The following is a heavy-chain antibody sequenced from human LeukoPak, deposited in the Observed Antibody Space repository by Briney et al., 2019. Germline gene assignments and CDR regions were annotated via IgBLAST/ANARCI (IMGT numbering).Heavy chain of an antibody. V-gene: IGHV4-59*11. CDR1: ADSFSSHY. J-gene: IGHJ3*02. CDR3: ARDLVTVTKGFDI. CDR2: ISYIGST. D-gene: IGHD4-17*01. Sequence: SETLSLTCAVSADSFSSHYWTWIRQPPGKGLEWIGYISYIGSTNYNPSLKSRVPISIDTSKNQFSLKLSSVTAADTAVYYCARDLVTVTKGFDIWGQGTMVTVSS.